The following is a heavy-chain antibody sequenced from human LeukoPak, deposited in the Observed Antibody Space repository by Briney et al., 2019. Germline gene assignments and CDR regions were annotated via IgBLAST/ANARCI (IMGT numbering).Heavy chain of an antibody. D-gene: IGHD3-10*01. V-gene: IGHV4-61*02. Sequence: PSETLSLTCTVSGGSICSGSYYWSWIRQPAGKGLEWIGRIYTSGSTNYNPSLKSRVTISVDTSKNQFSLKLSSVTAADTAVYYCARDSWGVRWYFDLWGRGTLVTVSS. CDR3: ARDSWGVRWYFDL. CDR2: IYTSGST. J-gene: IGHJ2*01. CDR1: GGSICSGSYY.